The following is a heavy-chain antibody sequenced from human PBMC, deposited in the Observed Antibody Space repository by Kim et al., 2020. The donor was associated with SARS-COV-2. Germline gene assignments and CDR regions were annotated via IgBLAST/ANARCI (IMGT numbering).Heavy chain of an antibody. V-gene: IGHV1-69*13. Sequence: SVKVSCKASGGTFSSYAISWVRQAPGQGLEWMGGIIPIFGTANYAQKFQGRVTITADESTSTAYMELSSLRSEDTAVYYCAREEMATIQALGYWGQGTLVTVSS. J-gene: IGHJ4*02. D-gene: IGHD5-12*01. CDR3: AREEMATIQALGY. CDR1: GGTFSSYA. CDR2: IIPIFGTA.